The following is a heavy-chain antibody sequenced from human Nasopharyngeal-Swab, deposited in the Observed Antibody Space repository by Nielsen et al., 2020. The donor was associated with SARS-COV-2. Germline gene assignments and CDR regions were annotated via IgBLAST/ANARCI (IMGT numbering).Heavy chain of an antibody. D-gene: IGHD6-13*01. CDR3: AEKGYSSSWYIY. CDR1: GESSTGYSTGYY. CDR2: ITHSGST. V-gene: IGHV4-34*01. Sequence: SETLSLTCAVYGESSTGYSTGYYWNWIRQPPGQGLEWIGEITHSGSTHYNPSLKSRVTISMDTSKSQFSLKMTSVTAADTAVYYCAEKGYSSSWYIYWGQGTLVTVSS. J-gene: IGHJ4*02.